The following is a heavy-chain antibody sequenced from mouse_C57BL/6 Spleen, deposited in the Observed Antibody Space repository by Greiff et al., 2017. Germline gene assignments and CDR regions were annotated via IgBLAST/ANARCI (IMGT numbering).Heavy chain of an antibody. CDR3: AREDYSNYGFAY. D-gene: IGHD2-5*01. J-gene: IGHJ3*01. Sequence: VQLQQPGAELVKPGASVKLSCKASGYTFTSYWMHWVKQRPGQGLEWIGMIHPNSGSTNYNEKFKSKATLTVDKSSSTAYMQLSSLTSEDSAVYYCAREDYSNYGFAYWGQGTLVTVSA. V-gene: IGHV1-64*01. CDR2: IHPNSGST. CDR1: GYTFTSYW.